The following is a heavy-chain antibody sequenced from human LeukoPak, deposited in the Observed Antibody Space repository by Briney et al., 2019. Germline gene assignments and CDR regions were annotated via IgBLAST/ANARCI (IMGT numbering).Heavy chain of an antibody. J-gene: IGHJ4*02. CDR1: GFTFSNAW. V-gene: IGHV3-15*01. CDR2: IKSKTDGGTT. D-gene: IGHD6-19*01. CDR3: TTESVSSGWYGGNYIDY. Sequence: GGSLRLSCAASGFTFSNAWMSWVRQAPGKGLEWVGRIKSKTDGGTTDYAAPVKGRFTISRDDSKNTLYLQMNSLKTEDTAVYYCTTESVSSGWYGGNYIDYWGQGTLVTVSS.